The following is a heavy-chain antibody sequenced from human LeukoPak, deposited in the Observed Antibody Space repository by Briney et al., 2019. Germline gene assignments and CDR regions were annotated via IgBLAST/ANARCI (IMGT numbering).Heavy chain of an antibody. Sequence: SETLSLTCTVSGGSVSSGNYYWSWIRQPPGKGLDWIGYIYYSGSTNYNPSLKSRVTISVDTSKNQFSLKLSSVTAADTAVYYCARSRHDYGDYVPFDYWGQGTLVTVSS. V-gene: IGHV4-61*01. CDR1: GGSVSSGNYY. J-gene: IGHJ4*02. CDR2: IYYSGST. CDR3: ARSRHDYGDYVPFDY. D-gene: IGHD4-17*01.